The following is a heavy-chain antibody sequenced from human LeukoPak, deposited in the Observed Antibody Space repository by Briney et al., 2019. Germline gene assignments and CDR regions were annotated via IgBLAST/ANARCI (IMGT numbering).Heavy chain of an antibody. CDR2: INHSGST. J-gene: IGHJ4*02. V-gene: IGHV4-34*01. CDR3: ARAYYDILTGSPIDY. D-gene: IGHD3-9*01. CDR1: GGSFSGYY. Sequence: SETLSLTCAVYGGSFSGYYWSWIRQPPGKGLEWIGEINHSGSTNYNPSLKRRVTISVDTSKNQFSLKLSSVTAADTAVYYCARAYYDILTGSPIDYWGQGTLVTVSS.